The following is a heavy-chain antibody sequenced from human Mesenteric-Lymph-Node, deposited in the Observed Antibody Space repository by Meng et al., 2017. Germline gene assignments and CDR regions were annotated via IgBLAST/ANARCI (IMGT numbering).Heavy chain of an antibody. V-gene: IGHV4-34*02. CDR2: VYHNGVT. J-gene: IGHJ4*02. Sequence: QAQLKQWGAEVLKPSETPSLTCAVYGGSLSGYYWSWIRQPPGKGLEWMGEVYHNGVTKYSPSLRSRVVISIDTSKNQFSLNLRSVSAADTAMYYCARGGATPMIIKYWGPGTLVTVSS. D-gene: IGHD3-10*01. CDR1: GGSLSGYY. CDR3: ARGGATPMIIKY.